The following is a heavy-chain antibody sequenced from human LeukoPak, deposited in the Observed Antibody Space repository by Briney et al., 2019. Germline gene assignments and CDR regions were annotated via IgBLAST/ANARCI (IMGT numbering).Heavy chain of an antibody. Sequence: PSETLSLTCAVSGGPSSGYFWSWIRQSSGRGLEWIGEIHNSGTTNYNPSLNSRVTISEGTSKNQFYLNLSSVAAADTAVYYCARRYYYNLGSFPFDFWGQGTLVTVSS. CDR2: IHNSGTT. D-gene: IGHD3-10*01. V-gene: IGHV4-34*01. CDR1: GGPSSGYF. CDR3: ARRYYYNLGSFPFDF. J-gene: IGHJ4*02.